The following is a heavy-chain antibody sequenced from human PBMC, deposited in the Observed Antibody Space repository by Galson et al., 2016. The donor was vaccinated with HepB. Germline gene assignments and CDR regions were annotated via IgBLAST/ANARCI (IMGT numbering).Heavy chain of an antibody. CDR3: ARGQEDQDGYDF. J-gene: IGHJ4*02. D-gene: IGHD2-15*01. Sequence: SETLSLTCGVSGASINNNNWWSWVRQSPGQGLEWIGEIYRSGGPNYKPSLKSRVTMSIDKSKNQFSLRLISVTAADTAVYYCARGQEDQDGYDFWGQGTLVTVSS. CDR1: GASINNNNW. CDR2: IYRSGGP. V-gene: IGHV4/OR15-8*01.